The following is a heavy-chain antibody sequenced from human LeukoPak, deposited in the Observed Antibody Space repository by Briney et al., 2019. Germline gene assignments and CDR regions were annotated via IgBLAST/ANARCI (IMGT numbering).Heavy chain of an antibody. CDR3: ARDVLAAPGTFDY. D-gene: IGHD6-13*01. CDR2: IYYSGST. Sequence: PPETPSLTCTVSGGSISSSSYYSGWIRHPPGKGLEWIGSIYYSGSTYYNPSLKSRATISVDTSKNQFSLKLSSVTAADTAVYYCARDVLAAPGTFDYWGQGALVTVSS. CDR1: GGSISSSSYY. V-gene: IGHV4-39*07. J-gene: IGHJ4*02.